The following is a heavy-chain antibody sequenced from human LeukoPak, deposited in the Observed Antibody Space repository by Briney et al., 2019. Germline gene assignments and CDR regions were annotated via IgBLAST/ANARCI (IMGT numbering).Heavy chain of an antibody. CDR1: DFTVISNY. Sequence: GGSLRLSCAASDFTVISNYMTWVRQAPGKGLECISVIHSSDDTYYAASVKGRFTISRDTSNHMLYLQMNSLRAEDTAVYFCTRGHAAMGDYWGQGTLVTVSS. D-gene: IGHD5-18*01. V-gene: IGHV3-53*01. CDR2: IHSSDDT. J-gene: IGHJ4*02. CDR3: TRGHAAMGDY.